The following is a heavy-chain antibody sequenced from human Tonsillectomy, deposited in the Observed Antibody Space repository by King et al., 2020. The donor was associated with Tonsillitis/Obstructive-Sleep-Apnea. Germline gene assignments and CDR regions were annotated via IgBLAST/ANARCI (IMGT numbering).Heavy chain of an antibody. Sequence: VQLVESGGGVVQPGRSLRLSCAASGFTFSSYGMHWVRQAPGKGLEWVAIIWYDGSNKYYADSVKGRFTISRDNSKNTVYLQMNSLRAEDTAVYYCARDTPPYCGGDCYSRWFDPWGQGNLVTVSS. D-gene: IGHD2-21*02. V-gene: IGHV3-33*01. CDR2: IWYDGSNK. CDR3: ARDTPPYCGGDCYSRWFDP. J-gene: IGHJ5*02. CDR1: GFTFSSYG.